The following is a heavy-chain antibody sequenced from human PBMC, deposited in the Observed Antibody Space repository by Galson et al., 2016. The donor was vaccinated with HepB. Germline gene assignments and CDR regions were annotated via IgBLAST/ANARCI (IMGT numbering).Heavy chain of an antibody. D-gene: IGHD4-17*01. V-gene: IGHV3-7*01. CDR3: AKKWSYGDYSFFDY. J-gene: IGHJ4*02. CDR2: IKEDGSEE. Sequence: SLRLSCAASGFIFSNYAMSWVRQAPGKGLEWVANIKEDGSEEYYVDSVKGRFTISRDNAKNSLYLQMNRLRAEDTAVYYCAKKWSYGDYSFFDYWGQGTLVTVSS. CDR1: GFIFSNYA.